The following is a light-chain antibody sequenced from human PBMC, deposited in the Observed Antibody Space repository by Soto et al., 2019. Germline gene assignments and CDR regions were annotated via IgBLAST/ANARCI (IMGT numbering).Light chain of an antibody. V-gene: IGKV3-15*01. CDR2: GAS. J-gene: IGKJ4*01. CDR3: QQYYSTPPT. Sequence: IVLTQSPATLSVSPGERATLSCRASQSVANRLAWYQHTPGQAPRLLIYGASNRATGVPAKFSGSGSGTDFTLTISSLQAEDVAVYYCQQYYSTPPTFGGGTKVDIK. CDR1: QSVANR.